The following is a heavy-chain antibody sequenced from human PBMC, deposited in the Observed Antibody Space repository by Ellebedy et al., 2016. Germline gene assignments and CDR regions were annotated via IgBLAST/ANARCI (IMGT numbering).Heavy chain of an antibody. J-gene: IGHJ6*02. Sequence: SETLSLTCTVSGGSISSYYWSWIRQPPGKGLEWIGYIYYSGSTNYNPSLKSRVTISVDTSKNQFSLKLSSVTAADTAVYYCARESTRLGYGGPPTYGMDVWGQGTTVTVSS. CDR1: GGSISSYY. CDR2: IYYSGST. D-gene: IGHD4-23*01. V-gene: IGHV4-59*01. CDR3: ARESTRLGYGGPPTYGMDV.